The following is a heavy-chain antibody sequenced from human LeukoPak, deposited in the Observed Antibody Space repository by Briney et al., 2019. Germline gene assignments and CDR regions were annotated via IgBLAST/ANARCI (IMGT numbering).Heavy chain of an antibody. V-gene: IGHV4-4*07. J-gene: IGHJ5*02. Sequence: ETLSLTCTVSGDSMNSYFWTWIRQPAGKGLEWIGRISTSENTNYNPSLKSRVTMSIDTSKNQLSLKLSSVTAADTAVYYCARDHGLASAWFDPWGQGTLVTVSS. CDR1: GDSMNSYF. D-gene: IGHD6-13*01. CDR3: ARDHGLASAWFDP. CDR2: ISTSENT.